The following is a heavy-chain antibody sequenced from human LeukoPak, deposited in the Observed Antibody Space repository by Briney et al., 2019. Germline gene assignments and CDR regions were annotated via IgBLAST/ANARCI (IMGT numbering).Heavy chain of an antibody. CDR1: GFTFSSYW. V-gene: IGHV3-7*03. D-gene: IGHD3-10*02. CDR2: IKQDGSEK. CDR3: ARGVFLFRVPPGPLDY. J-gene: IGHJ4*02. Sequence: GGSLRLSCAASGFTFSSYWMSWVRQAPGKGLEWVANIKQDGSEKYYVDSVKGRFTISRDNAKNSLYLQMNSLRAEDTAVYYCARGVFLFRVPPGPLDYWGQGTLVTVSS.